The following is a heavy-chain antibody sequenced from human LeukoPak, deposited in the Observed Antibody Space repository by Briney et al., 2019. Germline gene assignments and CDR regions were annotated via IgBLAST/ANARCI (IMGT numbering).Heavy chain of an antibody. CDR1: RFTFSMSW. J-gene: IGHJ4*02. CDR3: ARRGYSDSSGYDY. Sequence: QLWGSLRLSCAASRFTFSMSWMSWVRQAPGKGLEWVANMNQDGSEKYYVDSVKGRFTISRDNAKNSLYLQINSLRAEDTAIYYCARRGYSDSSGYDYWGQGTLVTVSS. CDR2: MNQDGSEK. V-gene: IGHV3-7*01. D-gene: IGHD3-22*01.